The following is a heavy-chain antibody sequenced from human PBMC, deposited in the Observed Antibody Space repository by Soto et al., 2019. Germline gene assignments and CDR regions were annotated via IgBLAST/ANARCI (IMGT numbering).Heavy chain of an antibody. Sequence: GASVKVSCKASGYTFTNYGISWVRQAPGQGLEWMGWINVYNGNTKYAQKLQDRVTMTTDTSTSTAYMELRSLRSDDTAVYYCARDRRGYSYDFDYWGQGTLVTVSS. D-gene: IGHD5-18*01. J-gene: IGHJ4*02. V-gene: IGHV1-18*01. CDR1: GYTFTNYG. CDR2: INVYNGNT. CDR3: ARDRRGYSYDFDY.